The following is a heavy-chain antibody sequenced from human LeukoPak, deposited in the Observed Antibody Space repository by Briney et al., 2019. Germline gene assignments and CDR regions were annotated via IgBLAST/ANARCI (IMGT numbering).Heavy chain of an antibody. CDR2: INPNSGGT. CDR1: GYTFTGYY. D-gene: IGHD3-10*01. Sequence: GASVKVSCKASGYTFTGYYMHWVRQAPGQGLEWMGWINPNSGGTNYAQKFQGRVTMTRDTSISTAYMELSRLRSDDTAVYYCASNDLDSYYQYGMDVWGHGTTVTVSS. J-gene: IGHJ6*02. V-gene: IGHV1-2*02. CDR3: ASNDLDSYYQYGMDV.